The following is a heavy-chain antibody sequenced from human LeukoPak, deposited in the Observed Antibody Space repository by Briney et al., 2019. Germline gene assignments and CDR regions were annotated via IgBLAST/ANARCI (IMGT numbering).Heavy chain of an antibody. D-gene: IGHD6-19*01. J-gene: IGHJ6*02. CDR2: IYNGDNT. CDR3: ARDGTRSSGSKFYYYYGMDV. V-gene: IGHV3-66*01. Sequence: GGSLRLSCSASGFTVSSNYMSWVRQAPGKGLEWVSVIYNGDNTYYADSVKGRFTISRDNSKSTLYLQMNSLRAEDTAVYYCARDGTRSSGSKFYYYYGMDVWGQGTTVTVSS. CDR1: GFTVSSNY.